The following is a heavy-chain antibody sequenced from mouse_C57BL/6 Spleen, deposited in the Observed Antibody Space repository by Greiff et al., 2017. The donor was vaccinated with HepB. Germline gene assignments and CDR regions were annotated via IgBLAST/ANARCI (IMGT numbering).Heavy chain of an antibody. CDR3: ARRDYYGSSPVYYAMDY. CDR1: GYTFTSYW. J-gene: IGHJ4*01. D-gene: IGHD1-1*01. Sequence: QVQLQQPGAELVKPGASVKLSCKASGYTFTSYWMHWVKQRPGQGLEWIGMIHPNSGSTNYNEKFKSKATLTVDKSSSTAYMQLSSLTSEDSAVYYCARRDYYGSSPVYYAMDYWSQGTSVTVSS. CDR2: IHPNSGST. V-gene: IGHV1-64*01.